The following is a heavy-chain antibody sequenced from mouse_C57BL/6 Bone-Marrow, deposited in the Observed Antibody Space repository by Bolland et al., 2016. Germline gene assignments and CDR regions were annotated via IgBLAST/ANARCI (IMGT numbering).Heavy chain of an antibody. J-gene: IGHJ3*01. CDR3: ARMVLLRGDY. Sequence: SGYTKYNQKFKDKATLTADKSSSTAYMQLSSLTYEDSAVYYCARMVLLRGDYWGQGTLV. CDR2: SGYT. D-gene: IGHD2-10*01. V-gene: IGHV1-7*01.